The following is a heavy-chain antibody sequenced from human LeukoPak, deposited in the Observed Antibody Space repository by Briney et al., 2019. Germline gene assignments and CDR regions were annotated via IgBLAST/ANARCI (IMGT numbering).Heavy chain of an antibody. CDR1: GFTVSSNY. J-gene: IGHJ4*02. V-gene: IGHV3-66*01. D-gene: IGHD5-12*01. CDR2: IYSGGST. CDR3: ASGVPLDRPAFNRGYSGYGRGNYFDY. Sequence: GGSLRLSCAASGFTVSSNYMSWVRQAPGKGLEWVSVIYSGGSTYYADSVKGRFTISRDNSKNTLYLQMNSLRAEDTAVYYCASGVPLDRPAFNRGYSGYGRGNYFDYWGQGTLVTVSS.